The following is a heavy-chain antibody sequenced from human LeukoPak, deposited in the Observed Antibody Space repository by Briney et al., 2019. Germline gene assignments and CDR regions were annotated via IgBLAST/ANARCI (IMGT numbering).Heavy chain of an antibody. J-gene: IGHJ4*02. Sequence: GGSLRLSCVASGFTFRTSWMHWVRQAPGKGLVWVSRINSDGSSTSYADSVKGRFTISRDNAKNTLYLQMNSLRAEDTAVYYCARGPPYGSGSYYPGDYWGQGTLVTVSS. V-gene: IGHV3-74*01. D-gene: IGHD3-10*01. CDR2: INSDGSST. CDR1: GFTFRTSW. CDR3: ARGPPYGSGSYYPGDY.